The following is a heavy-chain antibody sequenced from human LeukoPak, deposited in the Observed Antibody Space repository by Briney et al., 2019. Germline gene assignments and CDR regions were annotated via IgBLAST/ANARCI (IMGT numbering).Heavy chain of an antibody. D-gene: IGHD7-27*01. CDR2: ISTYNGNT. J-gene: IGHJ4*02. V-gene: IGHV1-18*01. CDR3: ARDYRTGFDY. CDR1: GYTFTSYG. Sequence: ASVKVSCKASGYTFTSYGISWVRQALGQGLEWLGWISTYNGNTHYAQKLQGRVTMTTDTSTTTAYMELRSLRSDDTAVYYCARDYRTGFDYWGQGTLVTVSS.